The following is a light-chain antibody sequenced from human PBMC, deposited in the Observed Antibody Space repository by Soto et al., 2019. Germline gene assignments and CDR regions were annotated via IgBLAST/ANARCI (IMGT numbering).Light chain of an antibody. Sequence: QSALTQPASVSGSPGQSITISCTGTSSDVGGYNYVSWYQHPPGKAPKLMIYGASNRPSGVSNRFSGSKSANTSSLTISGLQDEDEADYYRSSYTSTSTVVFGGGTKLTVL. J-gene: IGLJ2*01. CDR1: SSDVGGYNY. CDR3: SSYTSTSTVV. V-gene: IGLV2-14*03. CDR2: GAS.